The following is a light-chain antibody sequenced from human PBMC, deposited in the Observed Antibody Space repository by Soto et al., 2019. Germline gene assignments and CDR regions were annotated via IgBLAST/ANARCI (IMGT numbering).Light chain of an antibody. CDR2: GAS. J-gene: IGKJ4*01. Sequence: EIMLTQSPGTLSLSPGERATLSCRASQSVSSSYLAWYRQKPGQAPRLLIYGASSRATGIPDRFSGSGSGTDFTLTISRLEPEDFAVYYCQQYGSSPLTFGGGTKVEIK. CDR3: QQYGSSPLT. V-gene: IGKV3-20*01. CDR1: QSVSSSY.